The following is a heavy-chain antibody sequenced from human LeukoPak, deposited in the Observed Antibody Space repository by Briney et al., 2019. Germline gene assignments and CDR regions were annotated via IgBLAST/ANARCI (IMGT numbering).Heavy chain of an antibody. D-gene: IGHD4-11*01. CDR3: AKEGTTVTSRRIDY. Sequence: PGGSLGLSCAASGFTFSSYGMHWVRQAPGKGLEWVAVTSYDGITKFYADSVKGRFTISRDNSKDTLYLQLNSLRPEDTAAYYCAKEGTTVTSRRIDYWGQGTLVTVSS. CDR1: GFTFSSYG. CDR2: TSYDGITK. J-gene: IGHJ4*02. V-gene: IGHV3-30*18.